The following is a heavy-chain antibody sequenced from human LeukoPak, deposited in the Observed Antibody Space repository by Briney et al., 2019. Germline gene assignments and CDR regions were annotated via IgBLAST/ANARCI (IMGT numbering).Heavy chain of an antibody. D-gene: IGHD6-19*01. V-gene: IGHV4-59*01. Sequence: SETLSLTCTVSGGSISTFSWSWIRQFPGKGLEWIGSIYIKSTNYNPSLKSRVAISVDTSKNQFSLRLDSVTTEDTAIYYCARDTTVASGMQYWGQGTLVTVSS. J-gene: IGHJ4*02. CDR2: IYIKST. CDR3: ARDTTVASGMQY. CDR1: GGSISTFS.